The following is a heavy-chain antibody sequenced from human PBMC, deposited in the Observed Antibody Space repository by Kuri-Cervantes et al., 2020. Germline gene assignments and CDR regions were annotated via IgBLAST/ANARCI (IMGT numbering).Heavy chain of an antibody. V-gene: IGHV1-2*04. CDR1: GYTFTGYY. CDR2: INPNSGGT. CDR3: AREAKESNWFDP. Sequence: ASVKVSCKASGYTFTGYYMHWVRQAPGQGLEWMGWINPNSGGTNYAQKFQGWVTMTRDTSISTAYMELSRLRTDDTAVYYCAREAKESNWFDPWGQGTLVTVSS. J-gene: IGHJ5*02. D-gene: IGHD5-24*01.